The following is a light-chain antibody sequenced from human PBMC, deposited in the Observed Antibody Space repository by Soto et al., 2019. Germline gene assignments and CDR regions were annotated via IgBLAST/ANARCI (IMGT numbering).Light chain of an antibody. CDR2: AAF. CDR1: QSINTY. CDR3: QQAYSSPWT. Sequence: DIHMTQSPSSLSASVGDRVTITCRASQSINTYLNWYQQKPGKAPKVLIYAAFSLQSGVPSRFSGSASGTDFTLAISSLQPEDFATYYCQQAYSSPWTFGQGTKVDIK. V-gene: IGKV1-39*01. J-gene: IGKJ1*01.